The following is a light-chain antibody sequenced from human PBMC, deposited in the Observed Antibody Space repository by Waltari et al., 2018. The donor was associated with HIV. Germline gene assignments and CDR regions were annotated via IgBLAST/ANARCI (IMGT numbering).Light chain of an antibody. CDR1: QSVLHSSNNNNY. V-gene: IGKV4-1*01. CDR3: QQYHSTPNT. J-gene: IGKJ2*01. Sequence: DIVMTQSPDSLAVSLGERATINCRSSQSVLHSSNNNNYLAWYQQKPGQPPKLLIFWASTRESGVPDRFSGSGYGTDFTLTISSLQAEDVAVYYCQQYHSTPNTFGQGTKVEIK. CDR2: WAS.